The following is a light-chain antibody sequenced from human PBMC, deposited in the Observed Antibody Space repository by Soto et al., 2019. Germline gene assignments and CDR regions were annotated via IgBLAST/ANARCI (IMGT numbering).Light chain of an antibody. CDR1: SSDVGGYNF. CDR3: SSHTSSSTLEV. J-gene: IGLJ2*01. CDR2: DVS. V-gene: IGLV2-14*01. Sequence: QSVLTQPASVSGSPGQSITISCTGTSSDVGGYNFVSWYQLHPGKAPKLMIYDVSNRPSGVSDRFSGSKSGNTASLTISGLQAEDEADYYCSSHTSSSTLEVFGGGTKLTVL.